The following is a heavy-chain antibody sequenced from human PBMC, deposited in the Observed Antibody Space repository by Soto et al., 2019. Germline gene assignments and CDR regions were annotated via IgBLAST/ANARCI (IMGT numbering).Heavy chain of an antibody. CDR2: IIPLFGTT. Sequence: QVQLVQSGAEVKTPGSSVKVSCKVSGGTFSGYAISWVRQAPGQGLEWMGGIIPLFGTTNTAQKFQDRVTITADESTTTAYMELSSLRSEDTAVYYCAREVDTPMARPSYHYCAMDVWGQGTTVTVSS. D-gene: IGHD5-18*01. CDR3: AREVDTPMARPSYHYCAMDV. V-gene: IGHV1-69*01. CDR1: GGTFSGYA. J-gene: IGHJ6*02.